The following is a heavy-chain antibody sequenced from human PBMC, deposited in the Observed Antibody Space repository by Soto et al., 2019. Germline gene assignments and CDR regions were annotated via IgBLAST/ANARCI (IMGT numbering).Heavy chain of an antibody. J-gene: IGHJ5*02. CDR2: ISYDGNNK. CDR1: GFSFSSYE. V-gene: IGHV3-30-3*01. Sequence: QVQLVESGGGVVQPGRSLRLSCAASGFSFSSYEIHWVRQAPGKGLEWVAVISYDGNNKYYADSVKGRFTISRDNSKNTLYLQMNSLRAEDTAVYYRARDLSQVDPWGQGTLVTVSS. CDR3: ARDLSQVDP.